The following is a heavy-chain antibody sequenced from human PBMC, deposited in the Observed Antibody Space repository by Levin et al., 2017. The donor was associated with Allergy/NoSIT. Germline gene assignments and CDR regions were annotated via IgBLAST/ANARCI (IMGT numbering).Heavy chain of an antibody. J-gene: IGHJ4*02. CDR1: GYTFTTYA. CDR3: TRDVFGEVTPFDY. V-gene: IGHV1-3*01. D-gene: IGHD2-21*02. CDR2: VNGGSGST. Sequence: GASVKVSCKASGYTFTTYAIHWVRQAPGQRLEWMGWVNGGSGSTRYSQKFQGRVTMTRDTSASTAYMELSSLTSEDTAVYYCTRDVFGEVTPFDYWGQGTLVTVSS.